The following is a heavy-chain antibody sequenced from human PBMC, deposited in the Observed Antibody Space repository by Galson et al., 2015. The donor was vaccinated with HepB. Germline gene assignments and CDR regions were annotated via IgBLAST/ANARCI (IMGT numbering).Heavy chain of an antibody. CDR3: ARDWGVGSYYFYYAMDV. CDR2: ITSKSSTI. CDR1: GFPFSSYS. V-gene: IGHV3-48*04. J-gene: IGHJ6*02. D-gene: IGHD3-16*01. Sequence: SLRLSCATSGFPFSSYSMNWVRQAPGKGLECVSYITSKSSTIYYADSVKGRFTISRDNAKSSLFLQMNSLRAEDTAVYYCARDWGVGSYYFYYAMDVWGQGTTVTVSS.